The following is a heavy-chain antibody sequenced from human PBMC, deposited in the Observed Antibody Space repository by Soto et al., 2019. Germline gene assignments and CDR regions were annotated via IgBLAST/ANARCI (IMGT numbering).Heavy chain of an antibody. CDR1: GGSFSGYY. D-gene: IGHD2-2*01. Sequence: QVQLQQWGAGLLKPSETLSLTCAVYGGSFSGYYWSWIRQPPGKGLEWIGEINHSGSTNYNPSLKSRVTISVDTSKNQFSLKLSSVTAADTAVYYCARADCSSTSCYAGSRNFDYWGQGTLVTVSS. J-gene: IGHJ4*02. CDR3: ARADCSSTSCYAGSRNFDY. V-gene: IGHV4-34*01. CDR2: INHSGST.